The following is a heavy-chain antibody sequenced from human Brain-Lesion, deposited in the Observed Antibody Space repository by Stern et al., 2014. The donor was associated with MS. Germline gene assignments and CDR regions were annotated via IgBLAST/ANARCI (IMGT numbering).Heavy chain of an antibody. J-gene: IGHJ5*02. CDR3: ARDWSGSSIHLAPAYGGHIRFDP. Sequence: QVQLQESGPGLVKPSQTLSLTCTVSGDSISSGSYYWSWIRQHPGKGLEWIGYIYYSGATFYNPSLKSRVSISLDTSKNQFSLRLSSVTAADTAVYYCARDWSGSSIHLAPAYGGHIRFDPWCQGTLVTVSS. V-gene: IGHV4-31*03. D-gene: IGHD5-18*01. CDR2: IYYSGAT. CDR1: GDSISSGSYY.